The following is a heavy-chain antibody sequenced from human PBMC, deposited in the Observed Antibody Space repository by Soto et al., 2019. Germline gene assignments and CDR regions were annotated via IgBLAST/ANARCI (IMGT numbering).Heavy chain of an antibody. CDR1: GDSINSGDYY. CDR2: IFYSGST. D-gene: IGHD3-3*02. Sequence: QVQLQESGPGLVKPSQTLSLTCTVSGDSINSGDYYWSWIRQLPGKGLEWIGYIFYSGSTYYNPSLESRVTISIDTSNNQFSLKLRSVTAAHTAVYYCARDWVFARWFDPWGQGTLVTVSS. J-gene: IGHJ5*02. CDR3: ARDWVFARWFDP. V-gene: IGHV4-30-4*01.